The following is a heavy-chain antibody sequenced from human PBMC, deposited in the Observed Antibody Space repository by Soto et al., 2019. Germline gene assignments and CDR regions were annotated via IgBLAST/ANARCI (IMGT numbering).Heavy chain of an antibody. CDR3: ARDEGGGYGMDV. J-gene: IGHJ6*02. D-gene: IGHD2-15*01. CDR1: GFTFSSYG. V-gene: IGHV3-33*01. Sequence: QVQLVESGGGVVQPGRSLRLSCAASGFTFSSYGMHWVRQAPGKGLEWVAVIWYDGSNKYYADSVKGRFTISRDNSMNTLYLQMNSLRAEDTAVYYCARDEGGGYGMDVWGQGTTVTVSS. CDR2: IWYDGSNK.